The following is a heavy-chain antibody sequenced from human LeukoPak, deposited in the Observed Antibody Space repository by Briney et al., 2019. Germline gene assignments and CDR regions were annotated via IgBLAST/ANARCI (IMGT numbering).Heavy chain of an antibody. V-gene: IGHV3-23*01. CDR2: ISGSGGGT. Sequence: GGSLRLSCAASGFTFSSYAMNWVRRAPGKGLEWVPAISGSGGGTYYADSVKGRFTISRDNSKNTLYLQMNGLRAEDTAVYYCAKVSYHYFGSGSYALDYWGQGTLVTVSS. CDR1: GFTFSSYA. CDR3: AKVSYHYFGSGSYALDY. J-gene: IGHJ4*02. D-gene: IGHD3-10*01.